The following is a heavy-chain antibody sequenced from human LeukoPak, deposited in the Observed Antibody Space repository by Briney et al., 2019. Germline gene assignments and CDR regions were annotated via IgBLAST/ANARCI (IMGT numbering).Heavy chain of an antibody. CDR3: AKGYKGDPAECYFDC. D-gene: IGHD3-10*01. V-gene: IGHV3-23*01. Sequence: GGSLRLSCAASGVTLRSFAVHWVRQAPDKGLEWVSAISGSGGSTYYADSVKGRFTISRDNSKNTLYLQMNSLRAEDTAVYYCAKGYKGDPAECYFDCWGQGTLVTVSS. J-gene: IGHJ4*02. CDR2: ISGSGGST. CDR1: GVTLRSFA.